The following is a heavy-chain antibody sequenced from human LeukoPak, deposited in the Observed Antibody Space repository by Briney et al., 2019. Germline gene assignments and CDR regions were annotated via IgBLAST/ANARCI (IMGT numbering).Heavy chain of an antibody. D-gene: IGHD3-10*01. Sequence: SQTLSLTCTVSGGSISSGSYYWSWIRQPAGKGLEWIGRIYTSGSTNYNPSLKSRVTISVDTSKNQFSLKLSSVTAADTAVYYCARDYYGSGSSNPFDPWGQGTLVTVSS. CDR1: GGSISSGSYY. J-gene: IGHJ5*02. CDR3: ARDYYGSGSSNPFDP. V-gene: IGHV4-61*02. CDR2: IYTSGST.